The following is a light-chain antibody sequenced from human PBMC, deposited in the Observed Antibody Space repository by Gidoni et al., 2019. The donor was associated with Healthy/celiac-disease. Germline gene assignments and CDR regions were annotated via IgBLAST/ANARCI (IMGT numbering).Light chain of an antibody. V-gene: IGKV3-20*01. CDR2: GAS. J-gene: IGKJ1*01. Sequence: DILLTQSPGPLSLSPGERATLSCRASQSVSSSYLAWYQQKPGQAPRLLIYGASSRATGIPDRFSGSGSGTDFTLTISRLEPEDFAVYYCQQYGSSPWTFGQGTKVEIK. CDR1: QSVSSSY. CDR3: QQYGSSPWT.